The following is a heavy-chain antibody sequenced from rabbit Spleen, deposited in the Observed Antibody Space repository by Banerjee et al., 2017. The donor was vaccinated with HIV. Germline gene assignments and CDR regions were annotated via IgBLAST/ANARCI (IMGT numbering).Heavy chain of an antibody. Sequence: QEQLVESGGGLVQPEGSLTLTCTASGFSFSSRYYMCWVRQAPGKGLEWIGCIGFGSTGNTYYASWVNGRFTISSHNAQNTLYLQLNSLTVADTATYFCVRGASSSGYYNLWGPGTLVTV. CDR2: IGFGSTGNT. CDR3: VRGASSSGYYNL. CDR1: GFSFSSRYY. D-gene: IGHD1-1*01. J-gene: IGHJ4*01. V-gene: IGHV1S45*01.